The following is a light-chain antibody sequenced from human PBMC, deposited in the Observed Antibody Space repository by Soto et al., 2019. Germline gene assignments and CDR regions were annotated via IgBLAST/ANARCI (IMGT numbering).Light chain of an antibody. V-gene: IGKV1-39*01. CDR2: AAS. CDR1: QSISTY. Sequence: IQFTQSPSSLSASVADTVTITCRASQSISTYLNWYQHKPGKAPILLIQAASTLLSGVPSRFSGSGSETDFTLTISSLRPEDFATYYCQQSYRTPYTFAQGTKWISN. CDR3: QQSYRTPYT. J-gene: IGKJ2*01.